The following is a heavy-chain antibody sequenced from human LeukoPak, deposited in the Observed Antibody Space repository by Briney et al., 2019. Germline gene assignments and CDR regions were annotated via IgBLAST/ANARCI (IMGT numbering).Heavy chain of an antibody. V-gene: IGHV3-11*06. CDR2: ITTSSSYT. J-gene: IGHJ4*02. Sequence: GGSLRLSCAASGFTFSDYYMSWVRQAPGKGLEWVSYITTSSSYTDYADSVKGRFTVSRDNAKNSLYLQMNSLRDEDTAVYYCAFRPLGDCSSSTCYAFDYWGRGTLVTVSS. CDR1: GFTFSDYY. D-gene: IGHD2-2*01. CDR3: AFRPLGDCSSSTCYAFDY.